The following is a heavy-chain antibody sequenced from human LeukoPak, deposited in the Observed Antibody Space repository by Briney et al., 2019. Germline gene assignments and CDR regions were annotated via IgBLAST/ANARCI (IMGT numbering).Heavy chain of an antibody. CDR3: ARDERWSSYSYAMDV. Sequence: PSETLSPTCTVSGGSLSSYHWSWIRQPAGKGLEWIGRIYASGGTNYNPSLKSRVTMSVDTSKNHFSLKLSSVTAADTAVYYCARDERWSSYSYAMDVWGQGTTVTVSS. V-gene: IGHV4-4*07. CDR1: GGSLSSYH. D-gene: IGHD2-15*01. CDR2: IYASGGT. J-gene: IGHJ6*02.